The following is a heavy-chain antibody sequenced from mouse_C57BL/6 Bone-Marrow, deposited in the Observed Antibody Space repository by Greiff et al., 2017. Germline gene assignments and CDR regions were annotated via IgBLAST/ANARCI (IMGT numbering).Heavy chain of an antibody. J-gene: IGHJ3*01. CDR3: ARSRGNYVKFAY. CDR1: GYSFTGYY. Sequence: EVKLVESGPELVKPGASVKISCKASGYSFTGYYMHWVKQSHGNILDWIGYIYPYNGVSSYNQKFKGKATLTVEKSSSTAYMELRILTSEDSAVYYCARSRGNYVKFAYWGQGTLVTVSA. V-gene: IGHV1-31*01. CDR2: IYPYNGVS. D-gene: IGHD2-1*01.